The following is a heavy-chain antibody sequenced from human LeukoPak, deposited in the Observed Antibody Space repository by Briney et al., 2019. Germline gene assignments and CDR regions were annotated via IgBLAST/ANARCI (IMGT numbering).Heavy chain of an antibody. CDR3: ARHQGDYGTYYYYMDV. J-gene: IGHJ6*03. Sequence: GASVKVSCKASGGTFNSYALSWVRQAPGQGLEWMGGIIPIFGTANYAQKFQGRATITADKSTRTAYMELSSLRSEDTAVYYCARHQGDYGTYYYYMDVWGKGTTVTVSS. D-gene: IGHD4-17*01. CDR2: IIPIFGTA. CDR1: GGTFNSYA. V-gene: IGHV1-69*06.